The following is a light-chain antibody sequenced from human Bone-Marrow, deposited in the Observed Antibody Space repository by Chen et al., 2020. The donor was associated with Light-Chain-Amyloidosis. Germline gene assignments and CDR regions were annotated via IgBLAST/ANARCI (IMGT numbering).Light chain of an antibody. CDR1: SSDVGGYNY. J-gene: IGLJ2*01. Sequence: QSALTQPRSVSGSPGPSVTISCSGTSSDVGGYNYVSWYLQHPRKAPKLLIYDVIKRRSGVPHRFSGSKLVNTSSLPVSVLQDGLEAGGYCCSLAGRYTLVFGGGTKLTV. V-gene: IGLV2-11*01. CDR2: DVI. CDR3: CSLAGRYTLV.